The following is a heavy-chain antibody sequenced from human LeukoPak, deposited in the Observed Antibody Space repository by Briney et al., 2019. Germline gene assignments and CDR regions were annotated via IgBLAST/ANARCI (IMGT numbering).Heavy chain of an antibody. D-gene: IGHD6-13*01. Sequence: GRSLRLSCAASGFTFSRYDIHWVRQAPGKGLEWVAGISNDGGNKYYAEFVKGRFTISRDNSKNTLYLQMNSLRAEDTAVYYCAKDSEQLAYYFDYWGQGTLVTVSS. J-gene: IGHJ4*02. CDR3: AKDSEQLAYYFDY. V-gene: IGHV3-30*18. CDR2: ISNDGGNK. CDR1: GFTFSRYD.